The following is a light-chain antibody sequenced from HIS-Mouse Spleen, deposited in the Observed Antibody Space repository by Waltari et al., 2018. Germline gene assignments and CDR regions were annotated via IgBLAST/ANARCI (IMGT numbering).Light chain of an antibody. J-gene: IGLJ2*01. Sequence: SYELTQPPSVSVSPGPTARITCSGDALPKKYAYWYQQKSGQAPVLVIYAESKRPSGIPERVSGASSWTMATLTIRGAQVEDEADYYCYSTDSSGNHRVFGGGTKLTVL. CDR1: ALPKKY. CDR2: AES. V-gene: IGLV3-10*01. CDR3: YSTDSSGNHRV.